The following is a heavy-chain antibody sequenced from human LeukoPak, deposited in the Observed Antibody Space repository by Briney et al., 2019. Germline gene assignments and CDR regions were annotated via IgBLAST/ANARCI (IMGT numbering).Heavy chain of an antibody. Sequence: ASVKVSCKASGFTFTSFGISCVRQGPGQGLEWMGWISVNNGNTNYAQKLQGRVTMTTDTSTSTAYMELRSLRSDDTAVYYCARVGYDILTGYCDYGGQETLVPVSS. V-gene: IGHV1-18*01. CDR2: ISVNNGNT. J-gene: IGHJ4*02. CDR3: ARVGYDILTGYCDY. D-gene: IGHD3-9*01. CDR1: GFTFTSFG.